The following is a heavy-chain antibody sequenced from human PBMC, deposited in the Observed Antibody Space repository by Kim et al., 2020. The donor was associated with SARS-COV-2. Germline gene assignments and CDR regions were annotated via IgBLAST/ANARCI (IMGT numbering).Heavy chain of an antibody. Sequence: SETLSLTCTVSGYSISSGYYWCWIRQPPGKGLEWIGSIYHSGNTYYNPSLKSRVTISVDTATNQFFLNLSSVTAADTAVYYCATVVGSGSYNNWFHPWGQGTLVTVSS. V-gene: IGHV4-38-2*02. D-gene: IGHD3-10*01. CDR3: ATVVGSGSYNNWFHP. J-gene: IGHJ5*02. CDR1: GYSISSGYY. CDR2: IYHSGNT.